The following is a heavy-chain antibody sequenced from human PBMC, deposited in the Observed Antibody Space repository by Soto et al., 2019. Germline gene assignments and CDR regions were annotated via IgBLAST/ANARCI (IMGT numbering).Heavy chain of an antibody. CDR1: GFTFSSYG. CDR2: IWYDGSNK. CDR3: AGQDYSSGWYGVGY. J-gene: IGHJ4*02. D-gene: IGHD6-19*01. Sequence: QVQLVESGGGVVQPGRSLRLSCAASGFTFSSYGMHWVRQAPGKGLEWVAVIWYDGSNKYYADSVKGRFTISRGNSKNTLYLQMNSLRAEDTAVYYWAGQDYSSGWYGVGYWGQGTLVTVSS. V-gene: IGHV3-33*01.